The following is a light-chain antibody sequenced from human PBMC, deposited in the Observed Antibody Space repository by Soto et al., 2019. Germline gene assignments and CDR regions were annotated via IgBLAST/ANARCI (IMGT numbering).Light chain of an antibody. Sequence: DIQMTQSPSSLSASVGDRVTITCRASQGIYDYLAWYQQKPGKVPKLLISAASTLQSGVPSRFSGSGSGTDFTLTISSLQPEDVATYYCQKYDSVPHTFGGGTKVEIK. CDR1: QGIYDY. V-gene: IGKV1-27*01. CDR3: QKYDSVPHT. CDR2: AAS. J-gene: IGKJ4*01.